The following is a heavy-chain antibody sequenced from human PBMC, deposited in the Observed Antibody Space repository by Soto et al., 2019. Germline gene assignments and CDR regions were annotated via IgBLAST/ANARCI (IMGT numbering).Heavy chain of an antibody. Sequence: GGSLRLSCAASGFTFSSYAMSWVRQAPGKGLEWVSAISGSGGSTYYAGSVKGRFTISRDNSKNTLYLQMNSLRAEDTAVYYCAKDSNFWSGYYVAYWGQGTLVTVSS. CDR1: GFTFSSYA. D-gene: IGHD3-3*01. J-gene: IGHJ4*02. CDR3: AKDSNFWSGYYVAY. V-gene: IGHV3-23*01. CDR2: ISGSGGST.